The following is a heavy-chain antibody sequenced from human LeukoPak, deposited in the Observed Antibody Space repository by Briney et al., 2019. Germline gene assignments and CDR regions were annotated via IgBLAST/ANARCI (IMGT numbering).Heavy chain of an antibody. Sequence: KTSETLSLTCTVSGGSISSSSYYWGWIRQPPGKGLEWIGSIYYSGSTYYNPSLKSRVTISVDTSKNQFSLKLSSVTAADTAVYYCARLGSSSWYTPYTINWFDPWGQGTLVTASS. J-gene: IGHJ5*02. CDR2: IYYSGST. D-gene: IGHD6-13*01. CDR3: ARLGSSSWYTPYTINWFDP. V-gene: IGHV4-39*01. CDR1: GGSISSSSYY.